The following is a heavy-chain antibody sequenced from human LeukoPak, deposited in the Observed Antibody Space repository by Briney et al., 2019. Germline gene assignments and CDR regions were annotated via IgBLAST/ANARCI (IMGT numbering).Heavy chain of an antibody. CDR1: GLAFSAYK. V-gene: IGHV3-74*01. J-gene: IGHJ5*02. CDR2: ISTDGYTT. D-gene: IGHD2-15*01. CDR3: VVGGRTGS. Sequence: GGSMRLSCAASGLAFSAYKMHWVRQAPRKGLVWVSRISTDGYTTDYADFVQGRFTASRDNTKNTWSLEMNSLRAEDTAVYYCVVGGRTGSWGQGTLGTVSS.